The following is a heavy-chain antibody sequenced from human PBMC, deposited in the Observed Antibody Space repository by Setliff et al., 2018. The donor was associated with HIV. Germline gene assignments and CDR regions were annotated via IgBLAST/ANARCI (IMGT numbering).Heavy chain of an antibody. CDR1: GGSISSSSYY. D-gene: IGHD3-3*01. CDR2: IYYSGST. V-gene: IGHV4-39*01. J-gene: IGHJ6*03. Sequence: SETLSLTCTVSGGSISSSSYYWGWIRQPPGKGLEWIGSIYYSGSTYYNPSLKSRVTISVDTSKNQFSLKLSSVTAADTAVYYCARHERSIFGVTYSYYMDVWGKGTTGTVSS. CDR3: ARHERSIFGVTYSYYMDV.